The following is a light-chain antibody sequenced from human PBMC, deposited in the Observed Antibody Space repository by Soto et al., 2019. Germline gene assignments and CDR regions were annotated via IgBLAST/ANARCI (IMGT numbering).Light chain of an antibody. CDR2: DAS. Sequence: ERVMTQSPATLSVSPGERATLSCRASQSVNSNLAWYQQKPGQAPRLLIYDASTRATGIPARFSGSGSGTEFTLSISSLQSEDFAVYYCQQYNSWPLTFGGGTRVEIK. J-gene: IGKJ4*01. CDR3: QQYNSWPLT. V-gene: IGKV3-15*01. CDR1: QSVNSN.